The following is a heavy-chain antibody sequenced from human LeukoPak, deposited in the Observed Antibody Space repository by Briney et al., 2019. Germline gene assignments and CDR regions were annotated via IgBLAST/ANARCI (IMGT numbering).Heavy chain of an antibody. D-gene: IGHD1-26*01. Sequence: GGSLRLSCAASGFTFSSYEMNWVRQAPGKGLEWLSYITSGGSTIYYADSVKGRFTISRDNAKNSLYLQMNSLRAGDTAVYYCARSSYFDYWGRRTLVAVSS. CDR3: ARSSYFDY. V-gene: IGHV3-48*03. CDR2: ITSGGSTI. J-gene: IGHJ4*02. CDR1: GFTFSSYE.